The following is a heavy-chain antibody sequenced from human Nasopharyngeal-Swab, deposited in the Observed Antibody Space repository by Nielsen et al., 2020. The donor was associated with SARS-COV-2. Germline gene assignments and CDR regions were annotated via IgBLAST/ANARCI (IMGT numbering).Heavy chain of an antibody. CDR1: GFTFSNYD. CDR3: AKDSEVAAIPDY. CDR2: VSYDASIK. D-gene: IGHD2-21*02. J-gene: IGHJ4*02. Sequence: GGSLRLSCAASGFTFSNYDMHWVRQAPGKGLEWVAFVSYDASIKYHTDSVKGRFTISRDNSKNTLYLQMNSLRAEDTAVYYCAKDSEVAAIPDYRGQGTLVTVSS. V-gene: IGHV3-30*18.